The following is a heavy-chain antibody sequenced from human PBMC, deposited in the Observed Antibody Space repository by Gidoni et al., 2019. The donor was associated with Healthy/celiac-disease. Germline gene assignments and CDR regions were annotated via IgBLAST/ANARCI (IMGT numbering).Heavy chain of an antibody. J-gene: IGHJ4*02. CDR2: INHSGST. Sequence: QVQLQQWGAGLLKPSETLSLTCAVYGGSFSGYYWSWIRQPPGKGLEWIGEINHSGSTNYNPSLKSRVTISVDTSKNQFSLKLSSVTAADTAVYYCARGHSSGWYRFDYWGQGTLVTVSS. CDR3: ARGHSSGWYRFDY. V-gene: IGHV4-34*01. D-gene: IGHD6-19*01. CDR1: GGSFSGYY.